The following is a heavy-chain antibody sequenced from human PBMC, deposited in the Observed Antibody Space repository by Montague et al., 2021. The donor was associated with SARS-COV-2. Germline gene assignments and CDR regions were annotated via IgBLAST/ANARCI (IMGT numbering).Heavy chain of an antibody. J-gene: IGHJ4*02. Sequence: PALVKPTQTLTLTCTFSGFSLSISGMCVSWIRQPPGKALEWLALXDWDDDKYYSTSLKTRLTISKDTSKNQVVLTMTNMDPVDTATYYCARSYYDILTGYYMAFDYWGQGTLVTVSS. CDR1: GFSLSISGMC. CDR3: ARSYYDILTGYYMAFDY. D-gene: IGHD3-9*01. V-gene: IGHV2-70*01. CDR2: XDWDDDK.